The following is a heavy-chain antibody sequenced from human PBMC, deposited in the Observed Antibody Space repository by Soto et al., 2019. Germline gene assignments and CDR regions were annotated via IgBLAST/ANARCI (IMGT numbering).Heavy chain of an antibody. D-gene: IGHD5-12*01. J-gene: IGHJ4*02. V-gene: IGHV4-34*01. CDR1: GGSFSGYY. CDR2: INHCGST. CDR3: ARGKWLRSSFDY. Sequence: SETLSLTCAVYGGSFSGYYWSWIRQPPGKGLEWIGEINHCGSTNYNPSLKSRVTISVDTSKNQFSLKLSSVTAADTAVYYCARGKWLRSSFDYWGQGTLVTVSS.